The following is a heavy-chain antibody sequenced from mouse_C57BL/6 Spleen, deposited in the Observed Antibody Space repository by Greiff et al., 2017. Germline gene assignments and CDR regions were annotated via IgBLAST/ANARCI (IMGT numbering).Heavy chain of an antibody. V-gene: IGHV1-69*01. D-gene: IGHD2-4*01. CDR2: IDPSDSYT. CDR3: ARSGDYEAWFAY. CDR1: GYTFTSYW. J-gene: IGHJ3*01. Sequence: QVQLQQPGAELVKPGASVKLSCKASGYTFTSYWMHWVKQRPGQGLEWIGEIDPSDSYTNYNQKFKGKSTLTVDKSSSPAYMQLSSLTSEDSAVYCCARSGDYEAWFAYWGQGTLVTVSA.